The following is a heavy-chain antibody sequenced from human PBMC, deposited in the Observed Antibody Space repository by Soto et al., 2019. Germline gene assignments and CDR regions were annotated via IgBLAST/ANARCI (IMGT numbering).Heavy chain of an antibody. CDR3: ARDLSLYWYFDF. CDR2: LYTGGRT. CDR1: GFTVSSNY. J-gene: IGHJ2*01. V-gene: IGHV3-66*01. Sequence: EVQLVESGGGLVQPGGSLRLSCAASGFTVSSNYMNWVRQAPGKGLEWVSLLYTGGRTLYADSVKGRFTISRDESKNTVYLQLNSLRVEDTAVYYCARDLSLYWYFDFWGRGTLVTVSS.